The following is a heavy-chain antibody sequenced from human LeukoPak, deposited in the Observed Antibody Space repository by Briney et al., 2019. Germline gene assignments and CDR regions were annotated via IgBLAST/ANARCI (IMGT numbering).Heavy chain of an antibody. J-gene: IGHJ4*02. CDR1: GFTFSSYW. CDR3: ARHILSATVVTPGDY. D-gene: IGHD4-23*01. CDR2: IKQDGSEK. V-gene: IGHV3-7*01. Sequence: GGSLRLSCAASGFTFSSYWMSWVRQAPGKGLEWVANIKQDGSEKYYVDSVKGRFTISRDNAKNSLYLQMNSLRAEDTAVYYCARHILSATVVTPGDYWGQGTLVTVSS.